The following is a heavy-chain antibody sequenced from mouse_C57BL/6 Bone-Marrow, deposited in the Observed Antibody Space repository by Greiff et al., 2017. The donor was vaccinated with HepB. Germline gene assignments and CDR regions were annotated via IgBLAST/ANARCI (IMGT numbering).Heavy chain of an antibody. Sequence: VQLKQSGPVLVKPGASVKMSCKASGYTFTDYYMNWVKQSHGKSLEWIGVINPYNGGTSYNQKFKGKATLTVDKSSSTAYMELNSLTSEDSAVYYCARSNWVLYYYAMDYWGQGTSVTVSS. CDR3: ARSNWVLYYYAMDY. CDR2: INPYNGGT. J-gene: IGHJ4*01. D-gene: IGHD4-1*01. CDR1: GYTFTDYY. V-gene: IGHV1-19*01.